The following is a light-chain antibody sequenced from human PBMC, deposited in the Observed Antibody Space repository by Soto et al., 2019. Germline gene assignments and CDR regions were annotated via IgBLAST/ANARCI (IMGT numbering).Light chain of an antibody. CDR2: EVS. CDR3: SSYTSTSTLV. J-gene: IGLJ3*02. V-gene: IGLV2-14*01. CDR1: SSDIGGYHY. Sequence: QSALTQPAAVSGSPGQSITISCTGASSDIGGYHYVSWYQQHPGKAPKLMIYEVSDRPSGVSHRFFGSKSGNMASLTISGLQAEDDADYYCSSYTSTSTLVFGGGTKLTVL.